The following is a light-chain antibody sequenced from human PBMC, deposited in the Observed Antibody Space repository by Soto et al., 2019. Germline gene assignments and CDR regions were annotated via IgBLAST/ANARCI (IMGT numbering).Light chain of an antibody. Sequence: QPVLTQSPSASASLGASVKLTCTLSSGHSSYAIAWHQQQPEKGPRYLMKLNSDGSHSKGDGIPDRFSGSSSGAERYLTISSLQSEDEADYYCQTWGTGTRGVFGGGTKRPS. CDR3: QTWGTGTRGV. J-gene: IGLJ3*02. CDR2: LNSDGSH. CDR1: SGHSSYA. V-gene: IGLV4-69*01.